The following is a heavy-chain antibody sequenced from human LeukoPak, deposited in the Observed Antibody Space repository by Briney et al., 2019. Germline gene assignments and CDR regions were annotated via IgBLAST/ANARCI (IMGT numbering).Heavy chain of an antibody. Sequence: EASVKVSCKASGYTFSSYAISWVRQAPGQGLEWMGRIIPILGIANYAQKFQGRVTITADKSTSTAYMELSSLRSEDTAVYYCARDGERGYSSRPLDYWGQGILVTVSS. CDR1: GYTFSSYA. V-gene: IGHV1-69*04. CDR3: ARDGERGYSSRPLDY. J-gene: IGHJ4*02. D-gene: IGHD5-18*01. CDR2: IIPILGIA.